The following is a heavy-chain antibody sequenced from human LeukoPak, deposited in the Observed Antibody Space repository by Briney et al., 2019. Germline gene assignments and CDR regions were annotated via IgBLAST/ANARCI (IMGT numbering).Heavy chain of an antibody. J-gene: IGHJ5*02. CDR2: MNPNSGNT. CDR1: GYTFTSYD. CDR3: AREPPYSSGWYKVRGNWFDP. Sequence: ASVKVSCKASGYTFTSYDINWVRQATGQGLEWMGWMNPNSGNTGYAQKFQGRVTMTRNTSISTAYMELSSLRSEDTAVYYCAREPPYSSGWYKVRGNWFDPWGQGTLVTVS. D-gene: IGHD6-19*01. V-gene: IGHV1-8*01.